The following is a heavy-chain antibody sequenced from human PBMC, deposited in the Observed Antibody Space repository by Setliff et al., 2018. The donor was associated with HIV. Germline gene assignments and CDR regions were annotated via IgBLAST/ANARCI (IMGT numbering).Heavy chain of an antibody. Sequence: PSETLSLTCTVSGDSINSGTYYWSWIRQPAGKGLEWIGRLHLSGDTNYNPSLKSRVTMSIDTSKNQFSLKLSSVTAADTPVYYCARDNSYYYGSGSHYWYGMDVWGQGTTVTVSS. D-gene: IGHD3-10*01. CDR3: ARDNSYYYGSGSHYWYGMDV. CDR2: LHLSGDT. J-gene: IGHJ6*01. V-gene: IGHV4-61*02. CDR1: GDSINSGTYY.